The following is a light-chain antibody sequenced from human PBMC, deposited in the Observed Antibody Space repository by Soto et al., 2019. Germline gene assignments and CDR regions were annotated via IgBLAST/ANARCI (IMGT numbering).Light chain of an antibody. CDR2: DAS. Sequence: DIQMTQSPATLSSSVGDRVTITCRASQSIGSWLAWYQQKPGKAPKLLIYDASSLASGVPSRFSGSGSGTEFTLTISSLQPDDFATYYCQQYTSFSFTFGQGTKLEIK. J-gene: IGKJ2*01. CDR1: QSIGSW. V-gene: IGKV1-5*01. CDR3: QQYTSFSFT.